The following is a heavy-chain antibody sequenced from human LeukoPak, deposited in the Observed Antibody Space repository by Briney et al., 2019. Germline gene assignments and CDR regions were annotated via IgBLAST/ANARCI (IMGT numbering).Heavy chain of an antibody. CDR3: AKFPYGDYGFAY. CDR1: GSTFSSYA. D-gene: IGHD4-17*01. CDR2: ISGSGGST. J-gene: IGHJ4*02. Sequence: GGSLRLSCAASGSTFSSYAMSWVRQAPGKGLEWVSAISGSGGSTYYADSVKGRFTISRDNSKNTLYLQMNCLRAEDTAVYYCAKFPYGDYGFAYWGQGTLVTVSS. V-gene: IGHV3-23*01.